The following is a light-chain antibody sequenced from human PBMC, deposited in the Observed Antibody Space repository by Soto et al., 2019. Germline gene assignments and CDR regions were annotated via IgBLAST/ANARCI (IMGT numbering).Light chain of an antibody. CDR2: EVS. V-gene: IGLV2-14*01. J-gene: IGLJ2*01. CDR1: NSDVGGYNY. CDR3: SSYTSSSTMV. Sequence: QPASVSGSPGQSITISCTGTNSDVGGYNYVSWYQQNPGKAPKLMIYEVSNRPSAVSNRFSGSKSGSTASLTISGLQAEDEADYYCSSYTSSSTMVFGGGTKLTVL.